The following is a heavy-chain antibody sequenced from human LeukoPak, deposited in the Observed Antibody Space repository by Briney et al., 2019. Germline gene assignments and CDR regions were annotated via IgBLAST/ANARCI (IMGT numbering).Heavy chain of an antibody. CDR2: IWYDGSNK. D-gene: IGHD1-1*01. CDR1: GFTFSSYG. V-gene: IGHV3-33*01. CDR3: ARAGGTTGTTHYYYLDV. J-gene: IGHJ6*03. Sequence: GRSLRLSCAASGFTFSSYGMHWVRQAPGKGLEWVAVIWYDGSNKYYADSVKGRFSISRDNAKNSLYLQMNSLRAEDTALYYCARAGGTTGTTHYYYLDVWGKGTTVTVSS.